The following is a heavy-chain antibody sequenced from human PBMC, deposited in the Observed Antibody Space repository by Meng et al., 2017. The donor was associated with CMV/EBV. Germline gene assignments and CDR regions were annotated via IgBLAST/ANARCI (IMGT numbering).Heavy chain of an antibody. Sequence: GGSLTLSCAASGFTFSSYSMNWVRQAPGKGLEWVSSISSSSSYIYYADSVKGRFTISRDNAKNSLYLQMNSLRDEDTAVYYCARAPGSYYDYWGQGTLVTVSS. D-gene: IGHD1-26*01. CDR1: GFTFSSYS. CDR2: ISSSSSYI. J-gene: IGHJ4*02. CDR3: ARAPGSYYDY. V-gene: IGHV3-21*01.